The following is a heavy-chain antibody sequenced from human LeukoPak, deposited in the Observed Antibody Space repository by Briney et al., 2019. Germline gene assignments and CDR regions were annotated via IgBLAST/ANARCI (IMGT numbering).Heavy chain of an antibody. D-gene: IGHD1-26*01. CDR2: IYSGGST. CDR3: ARGPNPGENQWELLLGYFDY. V-gene: IGHV3-53*01. CDR1: GFTVSSNY. J-gene: IGHJ4*02. Sequence: PGGSLRLSCAASGFTVSSNYMSWDRQAPGKGLEWVSVIYSGGSTYYADSVKGRFTISRDNSKNTLYLQMNSLRAEDTAVYYCARGPNPGENQWELLLGYFDYWGQGTLVTVSS.